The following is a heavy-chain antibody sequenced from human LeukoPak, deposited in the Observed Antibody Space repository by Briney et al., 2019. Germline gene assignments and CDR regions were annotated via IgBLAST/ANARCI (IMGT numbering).Heavy chain of an antibody. D-gene: IGHD6-19*01. CDR3: ARGSSGRPGHFDY. Sequence: PSETLSLTCTVSGGSISSYYWSWIRQPPGKGLEGIGYIYYSGSTTYTPSLKSRVTISVDPSKNQFSLKLSSVTAADTAVYYCARGSSGRPGHFDYWGQGTLVTVSS. CDR1: GGSISSYY. CDR2: IYYSGST. V-gene: IGHV4-59*01. J-gene: IGHJ4*02.